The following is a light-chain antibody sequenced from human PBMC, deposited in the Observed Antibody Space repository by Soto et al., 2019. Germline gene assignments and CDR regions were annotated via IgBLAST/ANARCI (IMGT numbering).Light chain of an antibody. J-gene: IGKJ1*01. Sequence: EIVLTQSPGTLSLSPGERVTLSCRASQSVTNSYVAWYQQKPGQAPRLLIYDAATRATGIPDRFSGSGSGTDFSLTISRLEPEDLAVYYCQQYGSSPRTFGQGTKVEIK. CDR3: QQYGSSPRT. V-gene: IGKV3-20*01. CDR1: QSVTNSY. CDR2: DAA.